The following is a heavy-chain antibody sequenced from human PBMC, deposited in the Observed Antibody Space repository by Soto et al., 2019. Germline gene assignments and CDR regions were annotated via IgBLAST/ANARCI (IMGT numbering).Heavy chain of an antibody. CDR1: GGTFSSYA. CDR2: IIPIFGTA. D-gene: IGHD2-21*02. V-gene: IGHV1-69*13. J-gene: IGHJ6*02. Sequence: SVKVSCKASGGTFSSYAISWVRQAPGQGLEWMGGIIPIFGTANYAQKFQGRVTITADESTSTAYMELSSLRSEDTAVYYCARVTAYCGGDCAGAYYYYYGMDVWGQ. CDR3: ARVTAYCGGDCAGAYYYYYGMDV.